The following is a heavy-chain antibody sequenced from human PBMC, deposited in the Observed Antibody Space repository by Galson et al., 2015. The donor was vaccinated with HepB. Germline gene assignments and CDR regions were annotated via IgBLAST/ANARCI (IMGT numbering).Heavy chain of an antibody. D-gene: IGHD6-13*01. J-gene: IGHJ4*02. Sequence: SVKVSCKASGGTFSSYAISWVRQAPGQGLEWMGRIIPILGIANYAQKFQGRVTITADKSTSTAYMELGSLRSEDTAVYYCARDGGLPGGYSSSWYPPEYWGQGTLVAVSS. CDR3: ARDGGLPGGYSSSWYPPEY. V-gene: IGHV1-69*04. CDR1: GGTFSSYA. CDR2: IIPILGIA.